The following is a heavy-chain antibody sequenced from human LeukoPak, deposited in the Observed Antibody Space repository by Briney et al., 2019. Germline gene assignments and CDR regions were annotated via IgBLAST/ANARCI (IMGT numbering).Heavy chain of an antibody. V-gene: IGHV4-59*01. CDR1: GGSIRSYY. D-gene: IGHD6-19*01. Sequence: SETLSLTCTVSGGSIRSYYWSWIRQPPGKGLEWIGYIYYSGSTNYNPSLKSRVTISVDTSKNQFSLKLSSVTAADTAVYYCARRSYSSGWYRTNWFDPWGQGTLVTVSS. J-gene: IGHJ5*02. CDR2: IYYSGST. CDR3: ARRSYSSGWYRTNWFDP.